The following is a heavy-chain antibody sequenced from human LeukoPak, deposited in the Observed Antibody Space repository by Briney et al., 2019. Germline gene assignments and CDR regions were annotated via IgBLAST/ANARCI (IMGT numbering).Heavy chain of an antibody. CDR2: IYYSGST. CDR3: ARGPKSYGDPDY. Sequence: SQTLSLTCTVSGGSISSGGYYWSWIRQHPGKGLEWIGYIYYSGSTYYNPSLKSRVTISVDTSKNQFSLKLSSVTAADTAVYYCARGPKSYGDPDYWGQGTLVTVSS. CDR1: GGSISSGGYY. J-gene: IGHJ4*02. D-gene: IGHD4-17*01. V-gene: IGHV4-31*03.